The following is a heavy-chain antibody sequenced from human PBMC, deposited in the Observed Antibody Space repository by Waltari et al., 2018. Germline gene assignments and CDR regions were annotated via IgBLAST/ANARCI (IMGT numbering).Heavy chain of an antibody. Sequence: GVSGIRWNSGSIGYADSVKGRFTISRDNAKNSLYLQMNSLRAEDMALYYCAKAPGTGYGDYAGAFDIWGQGTMVTVSS. D-gene: IGHD4-17*01. CDR3: AKAPGTGYGDYAGAFDI. J-gene: IGHJ3*02. CDR2: IRWNSGSI. V-gene: IGHV3-9*03.